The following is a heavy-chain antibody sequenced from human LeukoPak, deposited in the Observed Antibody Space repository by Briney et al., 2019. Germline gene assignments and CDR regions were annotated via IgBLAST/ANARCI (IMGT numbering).Heavy chain of an antibody. D-gene: IGHD6-13*01. J-gene: IGHJ4*02. CDR2: ISYSGST. Sequence: SETLSLTCSDSGGSISSSSYYSGWIRQPPGKGLEWLGSISYSGSTYYNPSLKSRVTISVDTSKNQFSLKLSSVTAADTAVYYCARLIVAAAGSGDRYYFDYWGQGTLVTVSS. V-gene: IGHV4-39*01. CDR3: ARLIVAAAGSGDRYYFDY. CDR1: GGSISSSSYY.